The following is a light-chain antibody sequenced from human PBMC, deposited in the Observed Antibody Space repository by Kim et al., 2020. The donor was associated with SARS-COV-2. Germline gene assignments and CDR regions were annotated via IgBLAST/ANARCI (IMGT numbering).Light chain of an antibody. V-gene: IGLV4-69*01. CDR2: LNSDGSH. J-gene: IGLJ3*02. Sequence: QLVLTQSPSASASLGASVKLTCTLSSGHSSYAIAWHQQQPEKGPRYLMKLNSDGSHSKGDGIPDRFSGSSSGAERYLTISSLQSEDEADYFCQAWGTGIWVFGGGTRLTFL. CDR1: SGHSSYA. CDR3: QAWGTGIWV.